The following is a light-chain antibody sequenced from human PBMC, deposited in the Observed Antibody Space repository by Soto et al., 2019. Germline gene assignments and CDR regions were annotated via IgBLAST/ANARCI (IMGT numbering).Light chain of an antibody. J-gene: IGLJ1*01. V-gene: IGLV2-14*01. Sequence: HSVLTQPASVSGSPGQSITISCTGTSSDVGGYNYVSWYQQHPGKAPKLMIYDVSNRPSGVSNRFSGSKSDNTASLTISGLQAEDEADYYCSSYTSSSTLYVFGTGTKLTVL. CDR2: DVS. CDR3: SSYTSSSTLYV. CDR1: SSDVGGYNY.